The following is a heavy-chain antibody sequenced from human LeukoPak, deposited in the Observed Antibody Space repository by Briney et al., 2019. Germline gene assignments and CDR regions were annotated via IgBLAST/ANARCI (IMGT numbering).Heavy chain of an antibody. V-gene: IGHV1-58*01. J-gene: IGHJ6*02. Sequence: SLKVSCKASGFTFSSSAVQWVRQARGQRLQWIGWIVVGSSNTNYAQKFQERVTITRDMSTSTAYMELSSLRSEDTAVYYCAAGHYDSSGYYPPQDYYYYGMDVWGQGTTVTVSS. CDR1: GFTFSSSA. CDR3: AAGHYDSSGYYPPQDYYYYGMDV. D-gene: IGHD3-22*01. CDR2: IVVGSSNT.